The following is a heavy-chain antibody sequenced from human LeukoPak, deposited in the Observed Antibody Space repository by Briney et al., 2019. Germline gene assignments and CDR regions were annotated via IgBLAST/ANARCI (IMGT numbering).Heavy chain of an antibody. CDR3: AGGYYYMDV. D-gene: IGHD3-16*01. V-gene: IGHV4-59*01. Sequence: PSETLSLTCTVSGVSISSYYWSWIRQPPGKGLEWIGYIYYSGSTNYNPSLKSRVTISVDTSKNQFSLKLSSVTAADSAVYYCAGGYYYMDVWGKGTTVTVSS. CDR1: GVSISSYY. CDR2: IYYSGST. J-gene: IGHJ6*03.